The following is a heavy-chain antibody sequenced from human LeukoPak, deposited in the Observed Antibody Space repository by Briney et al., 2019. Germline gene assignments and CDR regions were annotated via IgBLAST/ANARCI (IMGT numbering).Heavy chain of an antibody. CDR3: ARFVVVPAHRVRGWFDP. CDR1: GGSISSGGYS. D-gene: IGHD2-2*01. CDR2: IYHSGST. J-gene: IGHJ5*02. V-gene: IGHV4-30-2*01. Sequence: SQTLSLTCAVSGGSISSGGYSWSWIRQPPGKGLEWIGYIYHSGSTYYNPSLKSRVTISVDRSKNQFSLKLSSVTAADTAVYYCARFVVVPAHRVRGWFDPWGQGTLVTVSS.